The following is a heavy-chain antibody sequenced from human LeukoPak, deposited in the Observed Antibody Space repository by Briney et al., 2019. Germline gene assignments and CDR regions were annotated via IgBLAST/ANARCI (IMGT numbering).Heavy chain of an antibody. CDR3: ARASSGSRLTDL. J-gene: IGHJ5*02. CDR1: GGSMTSYY. CDR2: VYYSGST. Sequence: PSETLSLTCTVSGGSMTSYYWNWIRESPGKGLEWIGYVYYSGSTNYNPSLKSRVSISLDTSENQFSLKLTSVTAADAAIYYCARASSGSRLTDLWGQGTLVTVSS. D-gene: IGHD1-26*01. V-gene: IGHV4-59*01.